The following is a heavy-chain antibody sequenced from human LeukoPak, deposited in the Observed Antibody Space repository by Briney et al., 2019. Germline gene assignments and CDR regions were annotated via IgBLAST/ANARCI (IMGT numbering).Heavy chain of an antibody. J-gene: IGHJ6*03. CDR1: GFNVSSNY. Sequence: PGGSLRLSCAASGFNVSSNYMSWVRQAPGKGLEWVSIIYSGGSTYYADSVKGRFTISTDISKNTLCLHMNSLRAEDTAVYYCARDRGSGWYNAYYYYMDVWGKGTTVTISS. CDR3: ARDRGSGWYNAYYYYMDV. V-gene: IGHV3-66*01. CDR2: IYSGGST. D-gene: IGHD6-19*01.